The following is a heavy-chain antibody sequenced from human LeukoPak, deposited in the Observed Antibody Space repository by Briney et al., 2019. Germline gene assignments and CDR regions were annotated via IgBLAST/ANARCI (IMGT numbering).Heavy chain of an antibody. Sequence: SVKVSCKASGGTFSSYAISWVRQAPGQGLEWMGRIIPILGIANYAQKFQGRVTITADKSTSTAYMELSSLRSEDTAVYYCASRLYSSSWIFDYWGQGTLVTVPS. CDR2: IIPILGIA. V-gene: IGHV1-69*04. J-gene: IGHJ4*02. CDR1: GGTFSSYA. D-gene: IGHD6-13*01. CDR3: ASRLYSSSWIFDY.